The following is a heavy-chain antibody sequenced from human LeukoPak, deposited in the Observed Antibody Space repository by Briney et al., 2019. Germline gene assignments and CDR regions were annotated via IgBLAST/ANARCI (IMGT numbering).Heavy chain of an antibody. Sequence: PSETLSLTCAASGVSFSDYYWSWIRQSPEKGLEWIGEVCPGGYTIYNPSLRSRVIISEDTSENQLSLNVTSVTAADTALYYCARIRCGRGQARCYNHWAQGSLVTVSS. CDR3: ARIRCGRGQARCYNH. J-gene: IGHJ5*02. V-gene: IGHV4-34*01. D-gene: IGHD2-21*01. CDR1: GVSFSDYY. CDR2: VCPGGYT.